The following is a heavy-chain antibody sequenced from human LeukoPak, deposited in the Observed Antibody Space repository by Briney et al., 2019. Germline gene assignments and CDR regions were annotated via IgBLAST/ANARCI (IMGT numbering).Heavy chain of an antibody. V-gene: IGHV3-43*01. J-gene: IGHJ4*02. CDR1: GFTFDDYT. CDR3: AKDRGYYYESSAYGPYFDY. D-gene: IGHD3-22*01. CDR2: ISWDGGTT. Sequence: LPGGSLRLSCEASGFTFDDYTMHWVRQTPGKGLEWVSLISWDGGTTYYADSVRGRFTISRDNSKNSLYLQMNSLRTEDTALYYCAKDRGYYYESSAYGPYFDYWGQGTLVTVSS.